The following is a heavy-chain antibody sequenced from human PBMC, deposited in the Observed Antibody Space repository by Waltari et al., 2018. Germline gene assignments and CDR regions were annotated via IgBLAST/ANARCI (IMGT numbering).Heavy chain of an antibody. V-gene: IGHV4-38-2*01. J-gene: IGHJ4*02. D-gene: IGHD6-13*01. CDR3: ASPRDGSAYSSSWSALGY. CDR2: IYHSGST. Sequence: QVQLQESGPGLVKPSETLSLTCAVSGYSISSGYYWGWIRQPPGKGLEWIGSIYHSGSTYYNPSLKSRVTISVDTSKNQFSLKLSSVTAADTAVYYCASPRDGSAYSSSWSALGYWGQGTLVTVSS. CDR1: GYSISSGYY.